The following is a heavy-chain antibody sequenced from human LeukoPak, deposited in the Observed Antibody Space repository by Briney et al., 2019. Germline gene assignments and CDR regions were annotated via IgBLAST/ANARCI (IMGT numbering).Heavy chain of an antibody. Sequence: GGSLRLSCATSGFTFSNCGMSWVRQAPGKGLQWLSVIGGDGTTYYADSVKGRFTVSRDNSENTLYLQMNSLGAEDTAIYYCSRDRGGGDIYFDYWGQGTLVTVSS. D-gene: IGHD2-21*02. CDR1: GFTFSNCG. V-gene: IGHV3-23*01. CDR3: SRDRGGGDIYFDY. CDR2: IGGDGTT. J-gene: IGHJ4*02.